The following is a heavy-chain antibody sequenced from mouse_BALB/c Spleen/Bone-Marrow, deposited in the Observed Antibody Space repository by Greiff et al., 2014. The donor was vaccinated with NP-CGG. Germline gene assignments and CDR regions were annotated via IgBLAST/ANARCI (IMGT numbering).Heavy chain of an antibody. Sequence: VKLVESGPGLVAPSQSLSITCTVSGFSLTGYGVNWVRQPPGKGLEWLGMIWGDGSTYYNSAIKSRLSISKDNSKSQVFLKMNRLQTDDTARYYCARDRGYDSYYAMDYWGQGTSVTVSS. CDR2: IWGDGST. CDR1: GFSLTGYG. CDR3: ARDRGYDSYYAMDY. D-gene: IGHD2-2*01. V-gene: IGHV2-6-7*01. J-gene: IGHJ4*01.